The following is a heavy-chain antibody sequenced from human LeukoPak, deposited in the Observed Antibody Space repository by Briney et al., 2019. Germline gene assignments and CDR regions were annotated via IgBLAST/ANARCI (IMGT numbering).Heavy chain of an antibody. CDR2: IYYSGST. Sequence: SETLSLTCTVSGGSISSSSYYWGWIRQPPGKGLEWIGSIYYSGSTYYNPSLKSRVTISVDTSKNQFSLKLSSVTAADTAVYYCARGPDYGGNLHFNYWGQGTLVTVSS. CDR3: ARGPDYGGNLHFNY. J-gene: IGHJ4*02. CDR1: GGSISSSSYY. V-gene: IGHV4-39*07. D-gene: IGHD4-23*01.